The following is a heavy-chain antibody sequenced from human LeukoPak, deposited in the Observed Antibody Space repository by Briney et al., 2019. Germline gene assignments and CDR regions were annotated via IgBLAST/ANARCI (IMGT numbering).Heavy chain of an antibody. CDR2: IYYSGST. V-gene: IGHV4-39*07. J-gene: IGHJ5*02. CDR1: GGSISSSSYY. Sequence: SETLSLTCTVSGGSISSSSYYWGWIRQPPGKGLEWIGSIYYSGSTYYNPSLKSRVAISADKSKNQFSLELSSMTAADTAIYYCARDGRFSWFDPWGQGTLVTVSS. CDR3: ARDGRFSWFDP.